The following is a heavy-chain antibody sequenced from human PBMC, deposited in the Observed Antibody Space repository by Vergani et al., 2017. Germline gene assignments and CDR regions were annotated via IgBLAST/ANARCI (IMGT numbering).Heavy chain of an antibody. CDR3: AKDLGYSYGFPGELYYYYGMDV. CDR1: GFTFSSYW. V-gene: IGHV3-7*01. J-gene: IGHJ6*02. Sequence: EVQLVESGGGLVQPGGSLRLSCAASGFTFSSYWMSWVRQAPGKGLEWVANIKQDGSEKYYVDSVKGRFTISRDNSKNTLYLQMNSLRAEDTAVYYCAKDLGYSYGFPGELYYYYGMDVWGQGTTVTVSS. D-gene: IGHD5-18*01. CDR2: IKQDGSEK.